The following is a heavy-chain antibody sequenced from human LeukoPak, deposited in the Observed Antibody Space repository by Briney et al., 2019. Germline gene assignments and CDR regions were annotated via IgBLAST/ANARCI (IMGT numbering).Heavy chain of an antibody. CDR2: IYYSGST. Sequence: PSQTLSLTCTVSGGSISSGGYYWSWIRQHPGKGLEWIGYIYYSGSTYYNPSLKSRVTISVDTSKNQFSLKLSSATAADTAVYYCARTTIFGVAPDYWGQGTLVTVSS. J-gene: IGHJ4*02. CDR1: GGSISSGGYY. V-gene: IGHV4-31*03. D-gene: IGHD3-3*01. CDR3: ARTTIFGVAPDY.